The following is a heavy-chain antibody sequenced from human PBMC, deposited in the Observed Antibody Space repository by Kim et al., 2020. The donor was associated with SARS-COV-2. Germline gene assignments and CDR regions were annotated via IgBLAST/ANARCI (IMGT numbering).Heavy chain of an antibody. CDR2: INTNTGNP. CDR1: GYTFTSYA. V-gene: IGHV7-4-1*02. CDR3: ARDIRTITIFGVVIIPPSGMDV. Sequence: ASVKVSCKASGYTFTSYAMNWVRQAPGQGLEWMGWINTNTGNPTYAQGFTGRFVFSLDTSVSTAYLQISSLKAEDTAVYYCARDIRTITIFGVVIIPPSGMDVWGQGTTVTVSS. J-gene: IGHJ6*02. D-gene: IGHD3-3*01.